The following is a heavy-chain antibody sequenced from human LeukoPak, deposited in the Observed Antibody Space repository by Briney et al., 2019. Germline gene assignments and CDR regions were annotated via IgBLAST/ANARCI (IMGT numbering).Heavy chain of an antibody. Sequence: SETLSLTCTVSGGSISSHYWSWIRQPPGKGLEWIGYIYYSGSTNYNPSLKSRVTISVDTSKNQFSLKLSSVTAADTAVYYCARDYGFWSGPNWFDPWGQGTLVTVSS. V-gene: IGHV4-59*11. CDR3: ARDYGFWSGPNWFDP. CDR1: GGSISSHY. D-gene: IGHD3-3*01. CDR2: IYYSGST. J-gene: IGHJ5*02.